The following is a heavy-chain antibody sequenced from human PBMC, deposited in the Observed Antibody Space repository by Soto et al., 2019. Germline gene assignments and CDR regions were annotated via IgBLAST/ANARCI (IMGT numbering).Heavy chain of an antibody. CDR2: IIPIFGTA. D-gene: IGHD6-13*01. CDR3: ASPIAAAGIGYYYYGMDV. J-gene: IGHJ6*02. CDR1: GGTFSSYA. V-gene: IGHV1-69*13. Sequence: GASVKVSCKASGGTFSSYAISWVRQAPGQGLEWMGGIIPIFGTANYAQKFQGRVTITADESTSTAYMELSSLRSEDTAVYYFASPIAAAGIGYYYYGMDVWGQGTTVTVSS.